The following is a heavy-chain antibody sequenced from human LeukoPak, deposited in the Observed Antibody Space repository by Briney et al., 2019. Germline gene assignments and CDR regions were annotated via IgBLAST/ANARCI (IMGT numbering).Heavy chain of an antibody. V-gene: IGHV4-39*07. Sequence: SETLSLTCTVSGGSISSSSYYWGWIRQPPGKGLEWIGSIYYSGSTYYNPSLKSRVTISVDTSKNQFSLKLSSVTAADTAVYYCARELVVVTPDAFDIWGQGTMVTVSS. J-gene: IGHJ3*02. CDR1: GGSISSSSYY. D-gene: IGHD2-21*02. CDR2: IYYSGST. CDR3: ARELVVVTPDAFDI.